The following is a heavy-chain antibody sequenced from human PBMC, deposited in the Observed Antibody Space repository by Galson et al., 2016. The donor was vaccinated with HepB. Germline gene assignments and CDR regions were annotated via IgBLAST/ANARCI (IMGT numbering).Heavy chain of an antibody. CDR1: GFTFSTYS. V-gene: IGHV3-21*01. J-gene: IGHJ4*02. CDR2: ISSSGTYI. D-gene: IGHD3-16*01. CDR3: TRDPPHFWGLEFDY. Sequence: SLRLSCAASGFTFSTYSMNWVRQPPGKGLEWVSSISSSGTYIYYADSLKGRFTISRDNAKNSLYLQMNSLRAEDTAVYYCTRDPPHFWGLEFDYWGQGTLVTVSS.